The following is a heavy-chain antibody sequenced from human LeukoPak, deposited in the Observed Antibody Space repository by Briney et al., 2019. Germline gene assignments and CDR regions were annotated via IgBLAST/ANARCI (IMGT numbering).Heavy chain of an antibody. CDR3: ARDRPTKLDRRDFDL. J-gene: IGHJ2*01. CDR2: IIPIFGTA. D-gene: IGHD5-12*01. Sequence: SVKVSCKASGGTFSSYAISWVRQAPGQGLEWMGGIIPIFGTANYAQKFQGRVTITTDESTSTAYMELNSLRGEDTAVYYCARDRPTKLDRRDFDLWGRGTLVTVSS. CDR1: GGTFSSYA. V-gene: IGHV1-69*05.